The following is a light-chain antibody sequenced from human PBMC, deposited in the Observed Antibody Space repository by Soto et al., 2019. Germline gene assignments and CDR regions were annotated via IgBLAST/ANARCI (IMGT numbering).Light chain of an antibody. V-gene: IGKV3-20*01. CDR1: QSVSSSY. CDR2: GAS. Sequence: TQSPGTLSLSPGERATLSCRASQSVSSSYLAWYQRKPDQAPRLLIYGASSRATGIPDRFSGSGSGTDFTLTISRLEPEDFAVYYCQHYGSSWTFGQGTKV. J-gene: IGKJ1*01. CDR3: QHYGSSWT.